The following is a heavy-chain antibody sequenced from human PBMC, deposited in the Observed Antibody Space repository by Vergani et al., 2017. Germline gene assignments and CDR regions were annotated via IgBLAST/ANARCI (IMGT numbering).Heavy chain of an antibody. J-gene: IGHJ2*01. CDR2: IYNSGNG. Sequence: QMQLQESGPGLVKASETLSLTCTVSGDSIISSSYYWSWIRQPPGKGLEWIGSIYNSGNGDSSSSLKSRVTISADTSKNQFSLRLTSVTAADTAVYYCASGKYYSDSTSHFRGRYFDVWGRGTLVTVPS. D-gene: IGHD3-16*01. CDR1: GDSIISSSYY. CDR3: ASGKYYSDSTSHFRGRYFDV. V-gene: IGHV4-39*01.